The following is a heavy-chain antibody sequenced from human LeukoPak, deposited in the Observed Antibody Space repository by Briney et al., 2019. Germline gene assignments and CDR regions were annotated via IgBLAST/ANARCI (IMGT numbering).Heavy chain of an antibody. D-gene: IGHD5-18*01. Sequence: GGSLRLSCAASGFTFSDYYMSWIRQALGKGLEWVSYISSSGSTIYYADSVKGRFTISRDNAKNSLYLQMNSLRAEDTAVYYCAREESYGYFDYWGQGTLVTVSS. V-gene: IGHV3-11*04. J-gene: IGHJ4*02. CDR1: GFTFSDYY. CDR2: ISSSGSTI. CDR3: AREESYGYFDY.